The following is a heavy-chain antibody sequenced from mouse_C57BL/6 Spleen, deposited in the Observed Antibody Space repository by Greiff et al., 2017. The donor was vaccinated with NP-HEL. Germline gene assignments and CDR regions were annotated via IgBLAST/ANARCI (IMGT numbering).Heavy chain of an antibody. CDR2: INPNNGGT. V-gene: IGHV1-26*01. J-gene: IGHJ2*01. CDR1: GYTFTDYY. CDR3: ARSNYYGTHYFDY. Sequence: EVQLQQSGPELVKPGASVKISCKASGYTFTDYYMNWVKQSHGKSLEWIGDINPNNGGTSYNQKFKGKATLTVDKSSSTAYMELRSLTSEDSAVYYCARSNYYGTHYFDYWGQGTTLTVSS. D-gene: IGHD1-1*01.